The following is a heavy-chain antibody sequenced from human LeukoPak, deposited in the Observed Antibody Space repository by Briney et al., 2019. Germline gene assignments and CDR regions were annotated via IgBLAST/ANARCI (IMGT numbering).Heavy chain of an antibody. CDR3: ARAQPLPIVVVVAATPRSWYFDL. CDR1: GGSISSYY. J-gene: IGHJ2*01. Sequence: PSETLSLTCTVSGGSISSYYWSWIRQPPGKGLEWIGYIYYNGSTNYNPSLKSRVTISVDTSKNQFSLKLSSVTAADTAVYYCARAQPLPIVVVVAATPRSWYFDLWGRGTLVTVSS. D-gene: IGHD2-15*01. V-gene: IGHV4-59*01. CDR2: IYYNGST.